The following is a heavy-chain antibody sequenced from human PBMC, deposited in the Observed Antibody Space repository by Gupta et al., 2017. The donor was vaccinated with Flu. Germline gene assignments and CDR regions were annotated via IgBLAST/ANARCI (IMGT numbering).Heavy chain of an antibody. J-gene: IGHJ4*02. D-gene: IGHD3-22*01. V-gene: IGHV3-21*01. CDR1: GFTFTTYS. CDR3: ARDEMILISSGTYYFDY. Sequence: EVQLVESGGGLVKPGGSLRLSCAASGFTFTTYSMNWVRQSPGKGLEWVSSISSRSTFIDYADSVKGRFTISRDNANNSLYLQMNGLRAEDTAVYYCARDEMILISSGTYYFDYWGQGTLVTVSS. CDR2: ISSRSTFI.